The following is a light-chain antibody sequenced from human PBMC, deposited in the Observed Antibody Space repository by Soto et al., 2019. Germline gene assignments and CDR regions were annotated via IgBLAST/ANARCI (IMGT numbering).Light chain of an antibody. CDR3: QQLNSYLIT. Sequence: DIQMTQSPSTLSASVGDRVTITCRAGQSISTWLAWYQQKPGQAPKLLISAASNLESGVPSRFSGSGPGTEFTLTISGLQPDDFATYYCQQLNSYLITFGQGTRLENK. CDR1: QSISTW. CDR2: AAS. J-gene: IGKJ5*01. V-gene: IGKV1-5*01.